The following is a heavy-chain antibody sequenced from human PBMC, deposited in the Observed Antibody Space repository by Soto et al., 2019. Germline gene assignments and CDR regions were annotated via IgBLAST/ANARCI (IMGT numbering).Heavy chain of an antibody. V-gene: IGHV4-59*01. CDR2: IYYSGST. D-gene: IGHD5-18*01. CDR1: GGSISSYF. Sequence: QVQLQESVPGLVKPSETLSLTCSVSGGSISSYFWSWIRQPPGKGLEWIGYIYYSGSTNYNPSLNSRVTISVDTSKTQFSLRLSSVTPADTAVYYCARAETAMVTLDYWGQGTLVTVSS. J-gene: IGHJ4*02. CDR3: ARAETAMVTLDY.